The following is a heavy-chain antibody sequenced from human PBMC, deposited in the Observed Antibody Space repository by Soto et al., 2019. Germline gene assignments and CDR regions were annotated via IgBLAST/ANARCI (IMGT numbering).Heavy chain of an antibody. CDR1: GGSISSSSYY. J-gene: IGHJ6*02. D-gene: IGHD2-2*01. V-gene: IGHV4-39*02. Sequence: QLQLQESGPGLVKPSETLSLTCTVSGGSISSSSYYWGWIRQPPGKGLEWIGSIYYSGSTYYNPSLKSRVTISVDTPKNQFSLKLSSVTAADTAVYYCARDIVVVPAAMPSGDYYYGMDVWGQGTTVTVSS. CDR2: IYYSGST. CDR3: ARDIVVVPAAMPSGDYYYGMDV.